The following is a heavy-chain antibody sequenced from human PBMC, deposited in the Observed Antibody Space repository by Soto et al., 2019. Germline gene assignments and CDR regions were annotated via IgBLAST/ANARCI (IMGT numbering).Heavy chain of an antibody. Sequence: GGSLRLSCAASGFTFDDYTMHWVRQAPGKGLEWVSLISWDGGSTYYADSVKGRFTISRDNSKNSLYLQMNSLRTEDTALYYCAKSGGGYAYYYYYYGMDVWGQGTTVTVSS. CDR3: AKSGGGYAYYYYYYGMDV. CDR2: ISWDGGST. J-gene: IGHJ6*02. D-gene: IGHD2-15*01. V-gene: IGHV3-43*01. CDR1: GFTFDDYT.